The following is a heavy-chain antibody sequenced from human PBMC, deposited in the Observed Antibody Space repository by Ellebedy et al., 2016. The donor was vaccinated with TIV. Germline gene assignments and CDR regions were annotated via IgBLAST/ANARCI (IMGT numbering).Heavy chain of an antibody. V-gene: IGHV3-66*01. D-gene: IGHD1-1*01. J-gene: IGHJ3*02. CDR2: IFIDSTT. Sequence: GGSLRLSCAASELTVSSNYMSWVRQAPGKGLEWVSAIFIDSTTYYADSVKGRFTISRDNSKNTLYIQMNSLRAEDTAVYYCARETFNDVDLTEWGLFDMWGQGTMVTISS. CDR1: ELTVSSNY. CDR3: ARETFNDVDLTEWGLFDM.